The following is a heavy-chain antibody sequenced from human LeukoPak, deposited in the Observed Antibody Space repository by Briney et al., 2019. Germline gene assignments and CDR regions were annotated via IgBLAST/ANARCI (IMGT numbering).Heavy chain of an antibody. D-gene: IGHD3-10*01. Sequence: SETLSLTCTVPGGSISNYYWSWIRQPPGKGLEWIGYIYYSGSTNYNPSLKSRVTISVDTSKNQFSLKLSSVTAADTAVYYCARLDYGSRSYPFDYWGQGTLVIVSS. CDR2: IYYSGST. CDR1: GGSISNYY. J-gene: IGHJ4*02. V-gene: IGHV4-59*08. CDR3: ARLDYGSRSYPFDY.